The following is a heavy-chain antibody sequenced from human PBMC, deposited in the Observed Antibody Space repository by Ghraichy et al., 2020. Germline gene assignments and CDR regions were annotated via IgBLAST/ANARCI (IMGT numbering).Heavy chain of an antibody. Sequence: GGSLRLSCAASGFMFDDYAMNWVRQVPGKGLEWVSGINWNGDTTGYVDSVKGRFTISRDNAKNSLYLQMNNLRGEDTALYYCARELDGSGSSGYIDVWGQGTWVTVSS. J-gene: IGHJ3*01. D-gene: IGHD3-10*01. CDR2: INWNGDTT. CDR1: GFMFDDYA. CDR3: ARELDGSGSSGYIDV. V-gene: IGHV3-20*04.